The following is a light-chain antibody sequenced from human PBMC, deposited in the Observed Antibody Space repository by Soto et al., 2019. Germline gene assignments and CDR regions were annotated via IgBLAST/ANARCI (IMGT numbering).Light chain of an antibody. V-gene: IGKV1-39*01. Sequence: DIQMTQSPSSLPAPGEDRFMITCRASQSISNHLNWYQQKPGKAPKLLIFAASSLQSGVPSRFSGSRSGPDFTLTISSLQPEDFATYYCQQSYSSPPTFGQGTKVDIK. J-gene: IGKJ1*01. CDR2: AAS. CDR3: QQSYSSPPT. CDR1: QSISNH.